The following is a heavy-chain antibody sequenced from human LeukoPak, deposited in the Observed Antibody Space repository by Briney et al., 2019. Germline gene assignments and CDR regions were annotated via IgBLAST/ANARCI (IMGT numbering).Heavy chain of an antibody. CDR3: ARDSSQWLADY. V-gene: IGHV3-33*01. D-gene: IGHD6-19*01. Sequence: GGSLRLSCAASGCTFSDYGMHWVRKAPGKGLEWVAVIWYDGSNKNYADSVKGRFTVSRDNSKNTLYLQMNSLRAEDTAVYYCARDSSQWLADYWGQGTLVTVSS. J-gene: IGHJ4*02. CDR1: GCTFSDYG. CDR2: IWYDGSNK.